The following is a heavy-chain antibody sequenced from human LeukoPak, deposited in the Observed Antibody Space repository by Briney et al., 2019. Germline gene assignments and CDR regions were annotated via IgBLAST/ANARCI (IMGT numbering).Heavy chain of an antibody. D-gene: IGHD4-23*01. V-gene: IGHV3-64*01. Sequence: GGSLRLSCAASGFTFSSYAMHWVRQAPGKGLEYVSAISSNGGSTYYANSVKGRFTISRDNSKNTLYLQMGSLRAEDMAVYYCARDRNGGNSGDGYMDVWGKGTTVTVSS. CDR3: ARDRNGGNSGDGYMDV. CDR1: GFTFSSYA. CDR2: ISSNGGST. J-gene: IGHJ6*03.